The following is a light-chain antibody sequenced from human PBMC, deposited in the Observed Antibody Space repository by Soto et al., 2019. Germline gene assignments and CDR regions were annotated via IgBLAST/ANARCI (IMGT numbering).Light chain of an antibody. CDR3: LLFYSGVRV. J-gene: IGLJ3*02. CDR1: TGPVTSSHF. CDR2: DVS. Sequence: QAVVTQEPSLTVSPGGTVTLTCASSTGPVTSSHFPYWFQQRPGQGPRTLIYDVSHKDRWTPARFSGSLLGDKAALTLSGAQPEDEATYYCLLFYSGVRVFGGGTKVTVL. V-gene: IGLV7-46*01.